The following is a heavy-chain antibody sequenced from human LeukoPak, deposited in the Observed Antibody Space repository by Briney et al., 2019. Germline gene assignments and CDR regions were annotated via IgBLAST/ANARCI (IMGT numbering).Heavy chain of an antibody. Sequence: PSETLSLTCTVSGGSISSYYWSWLRQPPGKGLEWIGYIYYSGSTNYNPSLKSRVTISVDTSKNQFSLKLSSVTAADTAVYYCASHTVTLSYFDYWGQGTLVTVSS. CDR2: IYYSGST. D-gene: IGHD4-17*01. CDR1: GGSISSYY. CDR3: ASHTVTLSYFDY. V-gene: IGHV4-59*01. J-gene: IGHJ4*02.